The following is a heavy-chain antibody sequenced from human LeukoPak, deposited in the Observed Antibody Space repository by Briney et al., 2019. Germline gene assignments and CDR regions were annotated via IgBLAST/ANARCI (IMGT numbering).Heavy chain of an antibody. D-gene: IGHD3-3*01. Sequence: GGSLRLSCAASGFTFEDYTMHWVRQAPGKGLEWVSLITWDGAIIYYADSVKGRFTISRDNSKNSLYLQMNSLRTEDTALYYCAKPFGSISSRSVYSDYWGQGTLVTVSS. CDR2: ITWDGAII. V-gene: IGHV3-43*01. CDR3: AKPFGSISSRSVYSDY. CDR1: GFTFEDYT. J-gene: IGHJ4*02.